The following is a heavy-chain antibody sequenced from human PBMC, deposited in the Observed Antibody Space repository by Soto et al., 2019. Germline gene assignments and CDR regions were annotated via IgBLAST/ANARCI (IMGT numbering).Heavy chain of an antibody. D-gene: IGHD3-22*01. CDR1: GYTFTGYY. J-gene: IGHJ3*02. CDR3: ARANMIVAPLDAFDI. V-gene: IGHV1-2*04. CDR2: INPNSGGT. Sequence: ASVKVSCKASGYTFTGYYMHWVRQAPGQGLEWMGWINPNSGGTNYAQKFQGWVTMTRDTSISTAYMELSRLRSDDTAVYYCARANMIVAPLDAFDIWGQGTMVTVSS.